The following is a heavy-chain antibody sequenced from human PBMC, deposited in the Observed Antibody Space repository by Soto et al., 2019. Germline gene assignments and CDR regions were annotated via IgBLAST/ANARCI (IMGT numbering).Heavy chain of an antibody. Sequence: ASVKVSCKASGYTFTSYGISWVRQAPGQGLEWMGWISAYNGNTNYAQKLQGRVTMTTDTSTSTAYMELRSLRSDDTAVYYCARGRYCSGGSCYLPGAFDIWGQGTMVTVS. CDR3: ARGRYCSGGSCYLPGAFDI. D-gene: IGHD2-15*01. J-gene: IGHJ3*02. CDR2: ISAYNGNT. V-gene: IGHV1-18*04. CDR1: GYTFTSYG.